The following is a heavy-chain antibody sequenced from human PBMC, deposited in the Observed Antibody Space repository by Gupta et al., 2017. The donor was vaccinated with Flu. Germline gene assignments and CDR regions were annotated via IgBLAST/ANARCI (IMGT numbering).Heavy chain of an antibody. Sequence: EVQLVESGGGLVQPGGSLRLSCAASGFTFSSYEMNWVRQAPGKGLEWVSYISSSGSTIYYADSVKGRFTISRDNAKNSLYLQMNSLRAEDTAVYYCAREGIAAFGEIPFDYWGQGTLVTVSS. D-gene: IGHD6-13*01. V-gene: IGHV3-48*03. J-gene: IGHJ4*02. CDR1: GFTFSSYE. CDR3: AREGIAAFGEIPFDY. CDR2: ISSSGSTI.